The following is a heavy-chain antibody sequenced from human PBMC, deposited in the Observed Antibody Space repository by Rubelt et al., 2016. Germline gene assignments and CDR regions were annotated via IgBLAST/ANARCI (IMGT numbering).Heavy chain of an antibody. CDR2: IKQDGSEK. Sequence: EVQLVESGGGLVQPGGSLRLSCAASGFTFSSYWMSWVRQAPGKGLEWVANIKQDGSEKYYVDSVKGRFTISRDNAKNSLYLQMNSLRAEETAVYYCARGKCSSTSCYRIDAFDIWGQGTMVTVSS. J-gene: IGHJ3*02. CDR3: ARGKCSSTSCYRIDAFDI. CDR1: GFTFSSYW. D-gene: IGHD2-2*02. V-gene: IGHV3-7*01.